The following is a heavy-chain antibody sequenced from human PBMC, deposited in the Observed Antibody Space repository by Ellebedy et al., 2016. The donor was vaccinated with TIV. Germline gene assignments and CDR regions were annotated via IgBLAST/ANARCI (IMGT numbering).Heavy chain of an antibody. V-gene: IGHV4-39*01. J-gene: IGHJ6*02. CDR1: GASLSGSDSY. CDR2: IYYTGST. D-gene: IGHD2-15*01. CDR3: ARGRFGGGLAYNGLDV. Sequence: SETLSLTXSVSGASLSGSDSYWGWIRQSPGKGLEWIGTIYYTGSTYLNPSLKSRVTMSVDTSKNEFSLRLSSVTAADTAVYYCARGRFGGGLAYNGLDVWGQGSTVTVS.